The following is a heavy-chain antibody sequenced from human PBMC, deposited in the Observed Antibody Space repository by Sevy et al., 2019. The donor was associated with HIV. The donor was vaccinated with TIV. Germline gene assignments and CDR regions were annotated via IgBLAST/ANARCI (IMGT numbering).Heavy chain of an antibody. J-gene: IGHJ4*02. CDR3: AKDGESYVWGSHYDY. Sequence: GGSLRLSCEASGFSFSNYGMNWARQAPGKGLEWVSGTSGSGGSTYYADSVKGRFTISRDNSKNTLYLQMNSLRAEDTAVYSCAKDGESYVWGSHYDYWGQGTLVTVSS. CDR1: GFSFSNYG. CDR2: TSGSGGST. V-gene: IGHV3-23*01. D-gene: IGHD3-16*01.